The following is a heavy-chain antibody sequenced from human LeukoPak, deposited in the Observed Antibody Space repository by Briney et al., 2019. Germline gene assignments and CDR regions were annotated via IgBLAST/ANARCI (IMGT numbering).Heavy chain of an antibody. J-gene: IGHJ4*02. CDR3: ARGRFQFDY. Sequence: SETLSLTCAVYGGSFSGDYWSWLRQPPGKGLEWIGEINHSGSTNYNPSLKSRVTISVDTSKNQFSLKLSSVTAADTAVYYCARGRFQFDYWGQGTLVTVSS. D-gene: IGHD2-21*01. CDR1: GGSFSGDY. V-gene: IGHV4-34*01. CDR2: INHSGST.